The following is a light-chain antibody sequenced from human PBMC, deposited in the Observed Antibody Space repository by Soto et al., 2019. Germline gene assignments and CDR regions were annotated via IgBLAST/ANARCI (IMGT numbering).Light chain of an antibody. CDR1: QTVSSSY. V-gene: IGKV3D-7*01. J-gene: IGKJ1*01. Sequence: PGERVTLSCRASQTVSSSYLTWYQQRPGQAPRLLIYGASTRATCIPARFSGSGSGTDFTLTISSLQSEDFAVYYCQQYDNWPWTFGQGTKVDIK. CDR2: GAS. CDR3: QQYDNWPWT.